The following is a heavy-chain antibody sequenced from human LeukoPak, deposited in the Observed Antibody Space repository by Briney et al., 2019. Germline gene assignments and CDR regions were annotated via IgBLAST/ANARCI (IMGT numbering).Heavy chain of an antibody. CDR3: AKDDVDYDFWSGYYTGIGDY. Sequence: GGSLRLSCAGSGFTFSSYAVSWVRQAPGKGLEWVSAISGSGGSTYYADSVKGRFTISRDNSKNTLYLQMNSLRAEDTAVYYCAKDDVDYDFWSGYYTGIGDYWGQGTLVTVSS. CDR1: GFTFSSYA. V-gene: IGHV3-23*01. CDR2: ISGSGGST. D-gene: IGHD3-3*01. J-gene: IGHJ4*02.